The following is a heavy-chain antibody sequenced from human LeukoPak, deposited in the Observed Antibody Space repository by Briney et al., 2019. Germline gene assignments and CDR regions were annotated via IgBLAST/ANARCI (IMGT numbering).Heavy chain of an antibody. CDR3: ARAIGIYDYVWGSNRWGYYYMDV. CDR2: TYYRSKWYN. Sequence: SQTLSLTCAISGDNVSTKSAAWNWIRQSPSRGLEWLGRTYYRSKWYNDYAEFVKSRITIKSDTSNNQVSVQLRSVTPEDTAVYYCARAIGIYDYVWGSNRWGYYYMDVWGKGTTVTVSS. D-gene: IGHD3-16*02. V-gene: IGHV6-1*01. J-gene: IGHJ6*03. CDR1: GDNVSTKSAA.